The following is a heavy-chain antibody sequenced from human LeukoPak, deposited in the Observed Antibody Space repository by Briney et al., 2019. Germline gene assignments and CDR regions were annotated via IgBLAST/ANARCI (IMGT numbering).Heavy chain of an antibody. V-gene: IGHV3-23*01. Sequence: SGGSLRLSCAASGFTFSSYAMSWVRQAPGKGLEWVSAISGSGGSTYYADSVKGRFTISRDNSKNTLYLQMNSLRAEDTAVYFCAKSGQSTVYNWFDPWGQGTLVTVSS. CDR1: GFTFSSYA. D-gene: IGHD4-11*01. J-gene: IGHJ5*02. CDR3: AKSGQSTVYNWFDP. CDR2: ISGSGGST.